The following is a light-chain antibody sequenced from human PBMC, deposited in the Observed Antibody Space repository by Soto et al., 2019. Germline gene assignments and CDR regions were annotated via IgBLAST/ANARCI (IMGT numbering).Light chain of an antibody. V-gene: IGLV1-44*01. Sequence: QSVLTQPRSASGTPGQRVTISCSGSSXNIGSNTVNWYQQLPGTAPKLLIYSNNQRPSGVPDRFSGSKSGTSASLAISGLQSEDEADYYCAAWDDSLNGYVFGTWTKVTLL. CDR3: AAWDDSLNGYV. J-gene: IGLJ1*01. CDR1: SXNIGSNT. CDR2: SNN.